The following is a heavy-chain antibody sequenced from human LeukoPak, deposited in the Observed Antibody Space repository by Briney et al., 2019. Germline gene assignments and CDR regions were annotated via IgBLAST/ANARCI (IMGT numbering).Heavy chain of an antibody. V-gene: IGHV4-59*01. CDR2: MQSTGDS. CDR3: ARDKQHSYGRYFDH. Sequence: PSETLSLTCTVSGGSISTYHWNWIRKSPEKGLEWIGYMQSTGDSNYNPSLKSRVTMSVDMSRNQIVLNLSSVTAADTAVYFCARDKQHSYGRYFDHWGQGTLVTVSS. J-gene: IGHJ4*02. D-gene: IGHD5-18*01. CDR1: GGSISTYH.